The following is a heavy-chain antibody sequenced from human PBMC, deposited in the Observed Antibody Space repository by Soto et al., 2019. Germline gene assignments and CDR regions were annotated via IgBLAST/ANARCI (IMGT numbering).Heavy chain of an antibody. D-gene: IGHD6-13*01. J-gene: IGHJ4*02. Sequence: GGSLRLSCAASGFTFNSYAMSWVRQARGKGLEWVSGISGSGGSTYYADSVKGRFTISRDNSKNTLYLQMNSLRAEDTAVYYCAKRGQAAGPYYFDYWGQGTLATVSS. CDR2: ISGSGGST. CDR3: AKRGQAAGPYYFDY. CDR1: GFTFNSYA. V-gene: IGHV3-23*01.